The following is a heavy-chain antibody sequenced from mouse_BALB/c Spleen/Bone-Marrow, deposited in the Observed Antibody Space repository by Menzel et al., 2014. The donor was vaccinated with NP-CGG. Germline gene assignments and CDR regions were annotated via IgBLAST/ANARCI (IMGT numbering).Heavy chain of an antibody. D-gene: IGHD1-1*01. CDR2: INPDSSTI. V-gene: IGHV4-1*02. CDR1: GFDFXRYW. J-gene: IGHJ1*01. Sequence: EVQGVGSGGGLVQPGGSLKLSCAASGFDFXRYWMSWVRQAPGKGLEWIGEINPDSSTINYTPSLEDKFIISRDNAKNTLYLQMSKVRSEDTALYYCARLNYYGNLFVWGAGTTVTVSS. CDR3: ARLNYYGNLFV.